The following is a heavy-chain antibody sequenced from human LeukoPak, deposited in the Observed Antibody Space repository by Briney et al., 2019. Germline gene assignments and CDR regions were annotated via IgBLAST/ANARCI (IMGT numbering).Heavy chain of an antibody. V-gene: IGHV3-30*04. CDR1: GFTFSDYP. J-gene: IGHJ6*03. CDR2: ISYDASND. CDR3: ARSFGFPFGYMDV. D-gene: IGHD2-21*01. Sequence: GGSRRLSCAASGFTFSDYPMYWVRQAPGKGLEWVVVISYDASNDFYRDSVRGRFTISRDNARNTVYLQMDTLKPEDTAVYYCARSFGFPFGYMDVWGKGTMVIVSS.